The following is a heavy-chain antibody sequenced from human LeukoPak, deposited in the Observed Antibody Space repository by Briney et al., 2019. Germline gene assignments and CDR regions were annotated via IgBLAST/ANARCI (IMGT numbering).Heavy chain of an antibody. Sequence: GGSLRLSRAASGFTFSSYAMSWVRQAPGKGLEWVSAISGSGGSTYYADSVKGRFTISRDNSKNTLYLQMNSLRAEDTAIYYCARDPNGDYIGTFDMWGQGTMVTVSS. D-gene: IGHD4-17*01. J-gene: IGHJ3*02. CDR2: ISGSGGST. CDR3: ARDPNGDYIGTFDM. CDR1: GFTFSSYA. V-gene: IGHV3-23*01.